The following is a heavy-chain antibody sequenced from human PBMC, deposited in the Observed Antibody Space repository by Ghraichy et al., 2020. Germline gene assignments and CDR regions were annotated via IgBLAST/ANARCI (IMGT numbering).Heavy chain of an antibody. CDR1: GGSISSGGYS. V-gene: IGHV4-30-2*01. D-gene: IGHD3-3*01. CDR2: IYHSGST. J-gene: IGHJ6*02. CDR3: AGQNLDYDFWSGSRNGMDV. Sequence: SETLSLTCAVSGGSISSGGYSWSWIRQPLGKGLEWIGYIYHSGSTYYNPSLKSRVTISVDRSKNQFSLKLSSVTAADTAVYYYAGQNLDYDFWSGSRNGMDVWGQGTTVTVSS.